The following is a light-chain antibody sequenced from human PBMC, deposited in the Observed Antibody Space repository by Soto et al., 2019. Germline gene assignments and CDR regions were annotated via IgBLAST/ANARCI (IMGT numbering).Light chain of an antibody. Sequence: DIPMTQSPSSLSASVGDRVTITCRASQSISSYLNWYQQKPGKAPKLLIYAASSLKSGVPSRFSGSGSGTDFTLTISSLQPEDFAAYYCQQSYSTPPNTFGQGTKLEIK. CDR2: AAS. CDR3: QQSYSTPPNT. CDR1: QSISSY. J-gene: IGKJ2*01. V-gene: IGKV1-39*01.